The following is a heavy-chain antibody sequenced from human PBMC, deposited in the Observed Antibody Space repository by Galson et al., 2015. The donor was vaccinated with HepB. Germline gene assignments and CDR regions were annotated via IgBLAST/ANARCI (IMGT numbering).Heavy chain of an antibody. J-gene: IGHJ4*02. V-gene: IGHV4-34*01. D-gene: IGHD2-2*01. CDR1: SGSFSGYY. CDR2: IDQSGTT. Sequence: SETLSLTCVVSSGSFSGYYWSWIRQSPGKGLEWIGEIDQSGTTNFNPSLENRVTISVDAPKKQFSLQVTSVTAADTAVYFCARSTGGRFEYWGQGTPVTVSS. CDR3: ARSTGGRFEY.